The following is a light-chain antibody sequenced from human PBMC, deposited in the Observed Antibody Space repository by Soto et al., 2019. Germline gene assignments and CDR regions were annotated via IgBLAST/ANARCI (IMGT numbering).Light chain of an antibody. CDR1: QSLLHSNGYNY. V-gene: IGKV2-28*01. Sequence: EIVITQPPLSPPVTPGEPASISCRSSQSLLHSNGYNYLDWYLQKPGQSPQLLIYLGSNRASGVPDRFSGSGSGTDFTLKISRGEAEDVGVYYCMQALQTPLTFGGGTKVDI. CDR2: LGS. J-gene: IGKJ4*01. CDR3: MQALQTPLT.